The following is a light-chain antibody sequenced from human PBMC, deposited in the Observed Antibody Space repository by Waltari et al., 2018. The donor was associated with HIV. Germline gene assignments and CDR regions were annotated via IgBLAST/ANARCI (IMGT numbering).Light chain of an antibody. J-gene: IGKJ3*01. CDR1: PSGSSNY. V-gene: IGKV3-20*01. Sequence: VLTQSPGTLSFSPGERASLPCRPSPSGSSNYLAWYKQKPGQAPRLLIYGASSRATGIPDRFSGSGSGTDFSLTISRLEPEDFAVYYCQQYGSSPHTFGPGTKVDIK. CDR2: GAS. CDR3: QQYGSSPHT.